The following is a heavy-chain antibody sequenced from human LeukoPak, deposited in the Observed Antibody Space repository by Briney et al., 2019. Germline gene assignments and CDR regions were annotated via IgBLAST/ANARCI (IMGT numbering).Heavy chain of an antibody. D-gene: IGHD1-1*01. CDR1: GFTLSNYE. Sequence: GGSLRLSCVASGFTLSNYEMNWVRQVPGKGLEWISYSTSSGNTVYYADSVKGRFTTSRDNAKNSLYLQMNSLRVEDTAVYYCARPPGMTAAFDIWGRGTMVTVSS. CDR2: STSSGNTV. CDR3: ARPPGMTAAFDI. J-gene: IGHJ3*02. V-gene: IGHV3-48*03.